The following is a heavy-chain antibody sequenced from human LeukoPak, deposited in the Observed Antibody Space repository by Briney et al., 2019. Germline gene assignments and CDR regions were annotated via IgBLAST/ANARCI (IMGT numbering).Heavy chain of an antibody. CDR3: ASLTYYDSSGGTVYAFDI. CDR1: GGSFSGYY. J-gene: IGHJ3*02. V-gene: IGHV4-34*01. CDR2: INHSGST. D-gene: IGHD3-22*01. Sequence: SETLSLTCAVYGGSFSGYYWSWIRQPPGKGLEWIGEINHSGSTNYNPSLKSRVTISVDTSKNQFSLKLSSVTAADTAVYYCASLTYYDSSGGTVYAFDIWGQGTMVTVSS.